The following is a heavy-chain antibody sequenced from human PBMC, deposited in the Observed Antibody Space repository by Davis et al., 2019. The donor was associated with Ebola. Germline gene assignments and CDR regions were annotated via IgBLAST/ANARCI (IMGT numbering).Heavy chain of an antibody. Sequence: SETLSLTCAVYGGSFSGYYWSWIRQPPGKGLEWIGEINHSGSTNYNPSLKSRVTISVDTSKNQFSLKLSSVTAADTAVYYCARDSRGYYGSGSYYKYHYYYGMDVWGQGTTVTVSS. CDR1: GGSFSGYY. D-gene: IGHD3-10*01. V-gene: IGHV4-34*01. J-gene: IGHJ6*02. CDR2: INHSGST. CDR3: ARDSRGYYGSGSYYKYHYYYGMDV.